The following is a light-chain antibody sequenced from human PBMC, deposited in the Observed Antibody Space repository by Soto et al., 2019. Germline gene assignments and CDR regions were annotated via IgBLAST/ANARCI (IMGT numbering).Light chain of an antibody. CDR1: QSVSSN. V-gene: IGKV3-11*01. J-gene: IGKJ5*01. CDR3: HQRTNWPIT. Sequence: EIVLTQSPGTLSLSPGERATLSCRASQSVSSNLAWYQQKPGQAPRLLIYGASTRATGIPARFSGSGSGTDFTLTISSLEPEDFAVYYCHQRTNWPITFGQGTRLEI. CDR2: GAS.